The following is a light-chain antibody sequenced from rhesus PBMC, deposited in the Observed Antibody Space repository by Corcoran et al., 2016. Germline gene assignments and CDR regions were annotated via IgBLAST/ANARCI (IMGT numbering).Light chain of an antibody. CDR2: RAS. J-gene: IGKJ4*01. V-gene: IGKV1S9*01. Sequence: DIQMTQSPSSLSASVGDRVTITCQASQSLRNYLNWYQQKAGKIPKLLIYRASSLQSGIPSRFSGIGAGTDFTLTISRLQPEGFATYYCQQGFSYPLTFGGGTKVELK. CDR3: QQGFSYPLT. CDR1: QSLRNY.